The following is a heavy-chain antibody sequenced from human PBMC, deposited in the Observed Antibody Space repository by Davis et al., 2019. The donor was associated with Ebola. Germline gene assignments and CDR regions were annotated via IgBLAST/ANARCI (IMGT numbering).Heavy chain of an antibody. V-gene: IGHV3-23*01. CDR1: GFTFSTYS. CDR2: ISGSGGST. Sequence: GGSLRLSCAASGFTFSTYSMSWVRQAPGKALEWVSAISGSGGSTYYADSVKGRFTISRDNSKNTLYLQMNSLRAEDTAVYYCAKVAVAGQPHFDYWGQGTLVTVSS. D-gene: IGHD6-19*01. J-gene: IGHJ4*02. CDR3: AKVAVAGQPHFDY.